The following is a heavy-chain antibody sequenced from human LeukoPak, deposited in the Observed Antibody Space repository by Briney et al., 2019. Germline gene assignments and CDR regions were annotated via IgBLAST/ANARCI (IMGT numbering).Heavy chain of an antibody. CDR3: ATYLPDTAMLAGMDV. J-gene: IGHJ6*04. V-gene: IGHV1-24*01. Sequence: ASVKVSCKVSGYTLTELSMHWVRQAPGQGLEWMGCFDPEDGETIYAQKFQGRVTMTEDTTTDTAYMELSSLRSDDTAVYYCATYLPDTAMLAGMDVWGKGTTVTVSS. D-gene: IGHD5-18*01. CDR1: GYTLTELS. CDR2: FDPEDGET.